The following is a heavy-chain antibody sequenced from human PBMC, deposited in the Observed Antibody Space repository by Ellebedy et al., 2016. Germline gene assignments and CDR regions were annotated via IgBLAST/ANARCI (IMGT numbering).Heavy chain of an antibody. CDR2: IYDSGST. D-gene: IGHD2-21*01. CDR3: ARGFSDPFVFHFYSYSYVLDV. J-gene: IGHJ6*02. V-gene: IGHV4-59*01. Sequence: ESLKISCAASGFTFSSYWMSWVHQAPGKGLEWIGYIYDSGSTNYNPSLKSRVTISEDTSKKHFSLKLTSVTAADTAVYYCARGFSDPFVFHFYSYSYVLDVWGPGTTVTVSS. CDR1: GFTFSSYW.